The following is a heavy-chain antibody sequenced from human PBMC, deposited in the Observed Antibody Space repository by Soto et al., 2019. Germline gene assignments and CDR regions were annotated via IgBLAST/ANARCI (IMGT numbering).Heavy chain of an antibody. V-gene: IGHV4-39*01. CDR2: IYYSGST. D-gene: IGHD6-6*01. J-gene: IGHJ6*02. CDR1: GGSISSSSYY. Sequence: QLQLQESGPGLVKPSETLSLTCTVSGGSISSSSYYWGWIRQPPGKGPEWIGSIYYSGSTYHNPSLNSLVPISVDTAKNQFSLKLSSVTAXDTAVYYCARVGSSSSEYYYGMDXWGQXT. CDR3: ARVGSSSSEYYYGMDX.